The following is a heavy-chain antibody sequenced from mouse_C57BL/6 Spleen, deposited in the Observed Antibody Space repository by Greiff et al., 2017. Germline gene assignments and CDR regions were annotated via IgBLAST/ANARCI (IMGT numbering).Heavy chain of an antibody. CDR3: ARAPSLLSYAMDY. J-gene: IGHJ4*01. D-gene: IGHD2-1*01. Sequence: QVQLQQSDAELVKPGASVKISCKVSGYTFTDYTIHWMKQRPEQGLEWIGYIYPRDGSTKYNEKFKGKATLTADKASSTAYMELNSLTSEDSAVYFCARAPSLLSYAMDYWGQGTSVTVSS. V-gene: IGHV1-78*01. CDR2: IYPRDGST. CDR1: GYTFTDYT.